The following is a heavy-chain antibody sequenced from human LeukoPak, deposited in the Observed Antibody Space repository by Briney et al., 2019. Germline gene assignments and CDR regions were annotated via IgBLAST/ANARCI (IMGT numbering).Heavy chain of an antibody. D-gene: IGHD6-19*01. V-gene: IGHV3-21*01. CDR1: GFTFSSYS. J-gene: IGHJ4*02. CDR3: ARDRGIAVAGTVDY. Sequence: SGGSLRLSCAASGFTFSSYSMNWVRQAPGKGLEWVSSISSSSSYIYYADSVKGRFTISRDNSKNTLYLQMNSLRAEDTAVYYCARDRGIAVAGTVDYWGQGPLVTVSS. CDR2: ISSSSSYI.